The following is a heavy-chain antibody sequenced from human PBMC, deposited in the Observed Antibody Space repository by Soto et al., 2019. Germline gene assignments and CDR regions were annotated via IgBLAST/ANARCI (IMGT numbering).Heavy chain of an antibody. D-gene: IGHD3-3*01. CDR3: AREKYDFWSGYYDAAGYYGMDV. J-gene: IGHJ6*02. V-gene: IGHV3-21*01. Sequence: GGSLRLSCAASGFTFSSYSMNWVRQAPGKGLEWVSSISSSSSYIYYGDSVKGRFTISRDNAKNSLYLQMNSLRAEDTAVYYCAREKYDFWSGYYDAAGYYGMDVWGQGTTVTVSS. CDR1: GFTFSSYS. CDR2: ISSSSSYI.